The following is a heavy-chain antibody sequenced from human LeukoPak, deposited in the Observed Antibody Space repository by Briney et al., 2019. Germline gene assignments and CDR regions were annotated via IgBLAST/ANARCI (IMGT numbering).Heavy chain of an antibody. CDR1: GGTFSSYA. Sequence: ASVKVSCKASGGTFSSYAISWVRQAPGQGLEWMGGIIPIFGTANYAQKFQGRVTITADKSTSTAYMELSSLRSEDTAVHYCARGGGFDYDILTGYYQFDYWGQGTLVTVSS. CDR3: ARGGGFDYDILTGYYQFDY. CDR2: IIPIFGTA. D-gene: IGHD3-9*01. J-gene: IGHJ4*02. V-gene: IGHV1-69*06.